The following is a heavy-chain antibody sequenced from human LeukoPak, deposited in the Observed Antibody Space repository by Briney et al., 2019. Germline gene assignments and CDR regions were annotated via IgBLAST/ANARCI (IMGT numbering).Heavy chain of an antibody. CDR2: IYYSGST. V-gene: IGHV4-59*08. CDR3: ARHWETSSWYVDY. Sequence: SETLSLTCTVSGGSISSYYWSWIRQPPGKGLEWIGYIYYSGSTNYNPSLKSRVTISVDTSKNHLSLKLSSVTAADTAVYYCARHWETSSWYVDYWGQGTLVTVSS. D-gene: IGHD6-13*01. CDR1: GGSISSYY. J-gene: IGHJ4*02.